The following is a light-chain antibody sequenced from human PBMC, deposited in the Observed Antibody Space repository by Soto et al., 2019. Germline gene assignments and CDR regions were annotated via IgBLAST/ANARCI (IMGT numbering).Light chain of an antibody. CDR1: SSNIGSNA. CDR2: GDN. J-gene: IGLJ3*02. Sequence: QSVLTQPPSASGTPGQRGTISCSGRSSNIGSNAVNWYQQLPGMAPKLLIYGDNQRPSGVPDRFSGSKSGASASLAIGGLQSDDEADYYCATWDDSLNGPVFGGGTKLTVL. V-gene: IGLV1-44*01. CDR3: ATWDDSLNGPV.